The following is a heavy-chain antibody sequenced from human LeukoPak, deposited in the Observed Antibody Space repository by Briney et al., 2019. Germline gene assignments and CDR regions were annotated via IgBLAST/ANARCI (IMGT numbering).Heavy chain of an antibody. CDR2: ISGSGGST. V-gene: IGHV3-23*01. Sequence: GGSLRLSCAASGFTFSSYAMSWVRQAPGKGLEWVSAISGSGGSTYYADSVKGRFTISRDNAKNSLYLQMNSLRAEDTAVYYCARMFYSSGWYYFDYWGQGTLVTVSS. CDR3: ARMFYSSGWYYFDY. CDR1: GFTFSSYA. J-gene: IGHJ4*02. D-gene: IGHD6-19*01.